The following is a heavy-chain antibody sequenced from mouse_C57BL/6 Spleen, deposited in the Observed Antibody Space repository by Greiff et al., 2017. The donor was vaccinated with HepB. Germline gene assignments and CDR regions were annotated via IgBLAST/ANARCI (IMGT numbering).Heavy chain of an antibody. CDR2: IYPGSGST. V-gene: IGHV1-55*01. CDR1: GYTFTSYW. CDR3: ARTYGNYWYFDV. J-gene: IGHJ1*03. Sequence: QVQLQQPGAELVKPGASVKMSCKASGYTFTSYWITWVKQRPGQGLEWIGDIYPGSGSTNYNEKFKSKATLTVDTSSSTAYMQLSSLTSVDSAVYYCARTYGNYWYFDVWGTGTTVTVSS. D-gene: IGHD2-1*01.